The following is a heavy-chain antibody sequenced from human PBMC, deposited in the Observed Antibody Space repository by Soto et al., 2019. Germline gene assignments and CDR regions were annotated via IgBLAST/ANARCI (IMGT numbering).Heavy chain of an antibody. CDR3: AREGFGYYDAFDI. CDR2: IYYSGST. V-gene: IGHV4-31*03. J-gene: IGHJ3*02. CDR1: GGSISSAGYY. Sequence: SETLSLTCTVSGGSISSAGYYWSWIRQHPGKGLEWIGYIYYSGSTYYNPSLKSRVTISVDTSKNQFSLKLSSVTAADTAVYYCAREGFGYYDAFDIWGQGTMVTVSS. D-gene: IGHD3-22*01.